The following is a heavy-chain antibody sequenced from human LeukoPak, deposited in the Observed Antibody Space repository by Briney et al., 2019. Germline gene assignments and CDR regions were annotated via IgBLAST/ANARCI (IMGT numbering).Heavy chain of an antibody. Sequence: GGSLRLSCAASGFTFSTFPMIWVRQPPGKGLEWVSSIFPSGGEIHYADSVRGRFTISRDNSKSTLSLQMNSLRAEDTAIYYCATYRQVLLPFESWGQGTLVAVAS. CDR1: GFTFSTFP. CDR2: IFPSGGEI. J-gene: IGHJ4*02. D-gene: IGHD2-8*02. CDR3: ATYRQVLLPFES. V-gene: IGHV3-23*01.